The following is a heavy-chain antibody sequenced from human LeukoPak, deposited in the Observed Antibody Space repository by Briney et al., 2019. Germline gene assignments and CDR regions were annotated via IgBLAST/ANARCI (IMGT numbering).Heavy chain of an antibody. V-gene: IGHV1-46*01. D-gene: IGHD2-15*01. Sequence: ASVKVSCKASGYSFTSYEINWVRQATGQGLEWMGIINPSGGSTSYAQKFQGRVTMTRDMSTSTVYMELSSLRSEDTAVYYCASETHCSGGSCYADYWGQGTLVTVSS. CDR3: ASETHCSGGSCYADY. J-gene: IGHJ4*02. CDR2: INPSGGST. CDR1: GYSFTSYE.